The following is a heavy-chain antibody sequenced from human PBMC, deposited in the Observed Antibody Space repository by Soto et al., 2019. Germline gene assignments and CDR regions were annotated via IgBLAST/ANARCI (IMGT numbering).Heavy chain of an antibody. J-gene: IGHJ4*02. D-gene: IGHD1-26*01. CDR1: GNTFPNYA. V-gene: IGHV1-3*01. Sequence: QVQLVQSGAELKKPGASVRVSCKSSGNTFPNYAIHWVRQAPGQRPEWMGWINGGNGNTYYSENFQGRVTFTRDTSASTVYMELSSLRSEDTAIYYCARDVYGYSGSYFIDSFNYWGQGALVTVSS. CDR3: ARDVYGYSGSYFIDSFNY. CDR2: INGGNGNT.